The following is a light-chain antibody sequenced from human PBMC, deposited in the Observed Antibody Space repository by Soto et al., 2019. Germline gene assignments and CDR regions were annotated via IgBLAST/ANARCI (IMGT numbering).Light chain of an antibody. CDR1: QVIGSRY. J-gene: IGKJ2*01. CDR3: QQFGSSIPQT. V-gene: IGKV3-20*01. CDR2: GAY. Sequence: EIVMTQSPGTLSLSPGERATISCRASQVIGSRYSAWYHKKSGQAPRLLIYGAYSRATGIPDRFSGSGSATDYTLTIRTLEPEDSGVYYCQQFGSSIPQTLAQGTKLEI.